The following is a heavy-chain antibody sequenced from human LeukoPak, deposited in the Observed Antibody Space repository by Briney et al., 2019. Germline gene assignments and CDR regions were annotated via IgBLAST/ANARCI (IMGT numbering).Heavy chain of an antibody. CDR3: AKVLAAAAKSLSRSFFDY. CDR1: GFTFSSYA. J-gene: IGHJ4*02. D-gene: IGHD6-13*01. V-gene: IGHV3-23*01. Sequence: PGGSLGLSCAASGFTFSSYAMSWVRQAPGKGLEWVSAISGSGGSTYYADSVKGRFTISRDNSKNTLYLQMNSLRAEDTAVYYCAKVLAAAAKSLSRSFFDYWGQGTLVTVSS. CDR2: ISGSGGST.